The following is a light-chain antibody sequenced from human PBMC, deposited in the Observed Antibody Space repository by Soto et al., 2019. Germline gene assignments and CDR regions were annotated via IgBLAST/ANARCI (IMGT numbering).Light chain of an antibody. Sequence: AIQVTQSPTSLSASVGDIVTITFRSSQDIRNYLGWYQQKPGKAPQLLIYGASSLQRGVSSRFSGSGFGTDFTLTISSLQPEDSATYYCQHYNSYSEAFGQGTKVDIK. CDR3: QHYNSYSEA. CDR2: GAS. J-gene: IGKJ1*01. CDR1: QDIRNY. V-gene: IGKV1-6*01.